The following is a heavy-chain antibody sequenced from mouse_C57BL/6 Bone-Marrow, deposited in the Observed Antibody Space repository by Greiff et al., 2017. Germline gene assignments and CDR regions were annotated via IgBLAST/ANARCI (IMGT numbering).Heavy chain of an antibody. CDR2: LWGGGST. Sequence: QVQLQQSGPGLVAPSQSLSITCTVSGFSLTSYGVDWVRQPPGKGLEWLGVLWGGGSTNYTSALMSRLSISKDTSKSQVFLKMNSLQTDDTAIYDCAKQGYYGCYGSYWYFDVWGTGTTVTVSS. CDR3: AKQGYYGCYGSYWYFDV. D-gene: IGHD1-1*01. CDR1: GFSLTSYG. J-gene: IGHJ1*03. V-gene: IGHV2-9*01.